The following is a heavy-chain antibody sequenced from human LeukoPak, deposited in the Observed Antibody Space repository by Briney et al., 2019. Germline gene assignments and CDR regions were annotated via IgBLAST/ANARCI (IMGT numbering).Heavy chain of an antibody. V-gene: IGHV3-11*06. J-gene: IGHJ6*02. CDR3: ARDVYYGMDV. Sequence: LSLTCTVSGGAISSGGYYWSWIRQHPGKGLEWVSSISGGSTYIDYADSVKGRFTISRDNAKNSLYLQMNSLRAEDTAVYYCARDVYYGMDVWGQGTTVTVSS. CDR1: GGAISSGGYY. CDR2: ISGGSTYI.